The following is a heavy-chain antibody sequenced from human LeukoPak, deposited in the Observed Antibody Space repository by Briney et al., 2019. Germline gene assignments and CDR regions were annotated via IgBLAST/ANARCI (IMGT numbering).Heavy chain of an antibody. V-gene: IGHV1-69*05. CDR1: GGTFSSYA. Sequence: SVKVSCKASGGTFSSYAMSWVRQAPGQGLEWMGGIIPIFGTGNYAQKVQGRVTITTHESTSTAYMELSSLRSEDTAVYYCARVAYYDILTGYLNWFDPWGQGTLVTVSS. J-gene: IGHJ5*02. CDR2: IIPIFGTG. CDR3: ARVAYYDILTGYLNWFDP. D-gene: IGHD3-9*01.